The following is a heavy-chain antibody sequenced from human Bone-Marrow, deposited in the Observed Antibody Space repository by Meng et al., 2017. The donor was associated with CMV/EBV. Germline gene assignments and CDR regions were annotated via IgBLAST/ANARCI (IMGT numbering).Heavy chain of an antibody. CDR3: ARPYDILTGGDDAFDI. V-gene: IGHV1-69*05. CDR2: IIPIFGTA. CDR1: GGTFSSYA. J-gene: IGHJ3*02. D-gene: IGHD3-9*01. Sequence: SVKVSCKASGGTFSSYAISWVRQAPGQGLEWMGGIIPIFGTANYAQKFQGRVTITTDEPTSTAYMELSSLRSEDTAVYYCARPYDILTGGDDAFDIWGQGTMVTVSS.